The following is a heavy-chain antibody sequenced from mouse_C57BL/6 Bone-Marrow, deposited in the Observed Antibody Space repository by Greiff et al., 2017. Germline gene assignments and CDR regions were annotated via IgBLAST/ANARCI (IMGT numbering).Heavy chain of an antibody. V-gene: IGHV1-26*01. CDR3: ARWGPSFAY. D-gene: IGHD3-3*01. Sequence: EVQLQQSGPELVKPGASVKISCKASGYTFTDYYMNWVKQSHGKSLEWIGDINPNNGGTSYNQKFKGKATLTVDKSSSTAYMELRSLTSEDSAGYYCARWGPSFAYWGQGTLVTVSA. CDR2: INPNNGGT. CDR1: GYTFTDYY. J-gene: IGHJ3*01.